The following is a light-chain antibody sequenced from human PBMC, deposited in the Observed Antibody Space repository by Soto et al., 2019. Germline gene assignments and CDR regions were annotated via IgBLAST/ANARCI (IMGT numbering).Light chain of an antibody. CDR3: QQCSNWPPT. CDR2: DAS. Sequence: EIVLTQSPVTLSLSPGERATLSCRASQSVSRYLGWYQQKPGQAPRLLISDASNRATGIPARFTGSGSGTDFTLTISRLAPEDFAVYYCQQCSNWPPTFGQGTRLEIK. CDR1: QSVSRY. V-gene: IGKV3-11*01. J-gene: IGKJ5*01.